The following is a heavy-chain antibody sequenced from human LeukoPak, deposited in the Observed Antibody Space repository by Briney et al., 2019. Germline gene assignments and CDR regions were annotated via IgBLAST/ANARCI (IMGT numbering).Heavy chain of an antibody. Sequence: ASVKVSCKAYGGTFSSYAISWVRQAPGQGLEWMGGIIPIVGTANYAQKFQGRVTITTDESTSTAYMELSSLRSEDTAVYYCARLFDAYRVVPAAIGPDGAFDIWGQGTMVTVSS. CDR1: GGTFSSYA. V-gene: IGHV1-69*05. CDR3: ARLFDAYRVVPAAIGPDGAFDI. D-gene: IGHD2-2*01. CDR2: IIPIVGTA. J-gene: IGHJ3*02.